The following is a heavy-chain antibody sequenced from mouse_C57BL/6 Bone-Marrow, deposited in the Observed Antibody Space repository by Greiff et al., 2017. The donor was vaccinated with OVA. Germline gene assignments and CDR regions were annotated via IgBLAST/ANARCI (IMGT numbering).Heavy chain of an antibody. Sequence: QVHVKQPGAELVKPGASVKLSCKASGYTFTSYWMHWVKQRPGQGLEWIGMIHPNSGSTKYNEKFKSKATLTVDKSSSTAYMQLSSLTSEDSAVYYCSCYLYYFDYWGQGTTLTVSS. V-gene: IGHV1-64*01. CDR2: IHPNSGST. J-gene: IGHJ2*01. CDR3: SCYLYYFDY. D-gene: IGHD2-12*01. CDR1: GYTFTSYW.